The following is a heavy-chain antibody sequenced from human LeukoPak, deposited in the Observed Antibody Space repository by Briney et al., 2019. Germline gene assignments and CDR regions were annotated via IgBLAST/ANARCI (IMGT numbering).Heavy chain of an antibody. CDR2: ISGGGGST. CDR3: AKLARITMIVVVQNWFDP. V-gene: IGHV3-23*01. D-gene: IGHD3-22*01. CDR1: GFTFSSYA. J-gene: IGHJ5*02. Sequence: GGSLRLSCAASGFTFSSYAMSWVRQAPGKGLERGSAISGGGGSTYYADSVKGRFTISRDNSKNTLYLQMNSLRAEDTAVYYCAKLARITMIVVVQNWFDPWGQGTLVTVSS.